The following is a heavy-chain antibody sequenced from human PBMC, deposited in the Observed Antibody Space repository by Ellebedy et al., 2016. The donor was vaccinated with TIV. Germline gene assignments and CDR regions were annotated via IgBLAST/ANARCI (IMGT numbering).Heavy chain of an antibody. J-gene: IGHJ4*02. CDR3: AKASRGVHAYGGTHYFDN. CDR2: VTSSGDVL. V-gene: IGHV3-9*01. CDR1: GFPFNDYS. D-gene: IGHD3-10*01. Sequence: GGSLRLSXSASGFPFNDYSMFWVRQGPGKGLEWVSGVTSSGDVLGYAASVKGRFTISRDNAKKSLYLHLDSLRVEDTALYYCAKASRGVHAYGGTHYFDNWGKGTLVTVSS.